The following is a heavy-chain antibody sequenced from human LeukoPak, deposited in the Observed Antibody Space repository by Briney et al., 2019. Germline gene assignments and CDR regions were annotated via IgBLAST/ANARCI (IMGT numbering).Heavy chain of an antibody. CDR3: ATGPHTYYYDSSGYYNFDY. J-gene: IGHJ4*02. D-gene: IGHD3-22*01. Sequence: GGSLRLSCAASGFTFSSYGMHWVRQAPGKGLEWVAVIWYDGSNKYYADSVKGRFTISRGNSKNTLYLQMNSLRAEDTAVYYCATGPHTYYYDSSGYYNFDYWGQGTLVTVSS. CDR1: GFTFSSYG. CDR2: IWYDGSNK. V-gene: IGHV3-33*01.